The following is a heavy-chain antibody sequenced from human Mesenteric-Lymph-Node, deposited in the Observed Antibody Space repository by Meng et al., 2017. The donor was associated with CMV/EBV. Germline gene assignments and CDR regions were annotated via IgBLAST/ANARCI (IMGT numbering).Heavy chain of an antibody. CDR3: AKSRSSTPGIVDD. Sequence: QGQLQESGPGLVKPSETLSLTCIVSGVSATSGAYHWSWIRQSPGKGLEWIGYIYGTGITIYNPSLKSRVTILLETSKNQFSLKLNSVTTADTAVYYCAKSRSSTPGIVDDWGQGTLVTVSS. D-gene: IGHD2/OR15-2a*01. V-gene: IGHV4-61*08. CDR1: GVSATSGAYH. J-gene: IGHJ4*02. CDR2: IYGTGIT.